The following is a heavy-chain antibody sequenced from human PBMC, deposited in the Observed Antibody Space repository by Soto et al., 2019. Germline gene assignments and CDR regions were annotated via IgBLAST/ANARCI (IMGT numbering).Heavy chain of an antibody. D-gene: IGHD3-3*01. Sequence: GGSLRLSCAASGFTFSSYGMHWVRQAPGKGLERVAVIWYDGSNKYYADSVKGRFTISRDNSKNTLYLQMNSLRAEDTAVYYCARDQVLRFLEWLTTDYYYYYGMDVWGQGTTVTVSS. V-gene: IGHV3-33*01. CDR1: GFTFSSYG. CDR3: ARDQVLRFLEWLTTDYYYYYGMDV. CDR2: IWYDGSNK. J-gene: IGHJ6*02.